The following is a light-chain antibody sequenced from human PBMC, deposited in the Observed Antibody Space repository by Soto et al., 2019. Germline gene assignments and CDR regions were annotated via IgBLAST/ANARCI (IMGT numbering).Light chain of an antibody. V-gene: IGKV3-20*01. CDR3: QQFTTSLSWT. J-gene: IGKJ1*01. CDR2: GAS. CDR1: QNVNSRY. Sequence: EIVLTQSPGTLSLSPGERATLSCRASQNVNSRYLAWYQQKPGQAPRLLIYGASSRATGIPDRFSGSGSGTDFTLTISRLEPEDFAVYYCQQFTTSLSWTFGQGTKVEI.